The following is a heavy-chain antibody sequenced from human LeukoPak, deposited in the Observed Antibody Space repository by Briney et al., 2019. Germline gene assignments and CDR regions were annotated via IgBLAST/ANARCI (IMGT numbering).Heavy chain of an antibody. D-gene: IGHD4-17*01. CDR2: ISSSGSTI. J-gene: IGHJ4*02. CDR3: ARDGYGDYYFDY. CDR1: GFTFSSYE. V-gene: IGHV3-48*03. Sequence: GGSLRLSCAASGFTFSSYEMNWVRQAPGKGLEWVSYISSSGSTIYYADSVKGRFTISRDNAKNSLYLQTNSLRAEDTAVYYCARDGYGDYYFDYWGQGTLVTVSS.